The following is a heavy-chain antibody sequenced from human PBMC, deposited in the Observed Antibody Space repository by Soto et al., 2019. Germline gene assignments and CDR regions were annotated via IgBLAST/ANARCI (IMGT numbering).Heavy chain of an antibody. CDR2: MNPNSGNT. V-gene: IGHV1-8*01. Sequence: QVQLVQSGAEVKKPGASVKVSCKASGYTFTSYDINWVRQATGQGLEWMGWMNPNSGNTGYAQKFQGRVTMTRNTSRSTAYMELSSLRSEDTAVYYCARGGYGDYPYYYYGMDVWGQGTTVTVSS. CDR3: ARGGYGDYPYYYYGMDV. CDR1: GYTFTSYD. D-gene: IGHD4-17*01. J-gene: IGHJ6*02.